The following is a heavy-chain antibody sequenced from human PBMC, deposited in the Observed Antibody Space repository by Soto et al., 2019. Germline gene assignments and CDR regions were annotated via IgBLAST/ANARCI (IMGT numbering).Heavy chain of an antibody. J-gene: IGHJ4*02. CDR1: GFTFSSYA. V-gene: IGHV3-23*01. Sequence: EVQLLESGGGLVQPGGSLRLSCAASGFTFSSYAMSWVRQAPGKGLEWVSAISGSGGSTYYADSVKGRFTISRDNSKNTLYLQMNSMRAEKTAVYYCEKGFRRDIVATIFGYWGQGTLVTVSS. D-gene: IGHD5-12*01. CDR3: EKGFRRDIVATIFGY. CDR2: ISGSGGST.